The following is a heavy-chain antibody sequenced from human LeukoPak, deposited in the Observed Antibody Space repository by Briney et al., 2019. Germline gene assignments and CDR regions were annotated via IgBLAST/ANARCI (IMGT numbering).Heavy chain of an antibody. CDR1: GFTFSSYA. J-gene: IGHJ4*02. V-gene: IGHV3-30-3*01. Sequence: PGRSLRLSCAASGFTFSSYAMHWVRQAPGKGLEWVAVISYDGSNKYYAESVKGRFTISRDNSKNTLYLQMNSLRAEDTAVYYCARESWLRPFDYWGQGTLVTVSS. D-gene: IGHD5-12*01. CDR3: ARESWLRPFDY. CDR2: ISYDGSNK.